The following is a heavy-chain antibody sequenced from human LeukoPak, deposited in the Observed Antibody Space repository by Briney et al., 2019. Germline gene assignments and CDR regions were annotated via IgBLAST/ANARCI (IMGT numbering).Heavy chain of an antibody. CDR1: GLAVSSNY. Sequence: PGGSLGLSCAASGLAVSSNYMSWVRQAPGKGLEWVSVIYSGSNIHYTESVKGRFTISRDNSRNTLYLQMNSLRVKDTAVYYCARNLGATGPHDAFDIWGQGTMVTVSS. D-gene: IGHD1-26*01. CDR2: IYSGSNI. V-gene: IGHV3-53*01. CDR3: ARNLGATGPHDAFDI. J-gene: IGHJ3*02.